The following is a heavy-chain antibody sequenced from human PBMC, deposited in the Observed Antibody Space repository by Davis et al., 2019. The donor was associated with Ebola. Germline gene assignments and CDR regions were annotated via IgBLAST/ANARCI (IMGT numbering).Heavy chain of an antibody. CDR2: ISYDGSNK. V-gene: IGHV3-30*18. Sequence: PGGSLRLSCAASGFTFSSYGMHWVRQAPGKGLAWVAVISYDGSNKYYADSVKGRFTISRDNSKNTLYLQVNSLRAEDTAVYYCAKSGLSFGVVKYHYGMDVWGKGTTVTVSS. CDR3: AKSGLSFGVVKYHYGMDV. J-gene: IGHJ6*04. D-gene: IGHD3-3*01. CDR1: GFTFSSYG.